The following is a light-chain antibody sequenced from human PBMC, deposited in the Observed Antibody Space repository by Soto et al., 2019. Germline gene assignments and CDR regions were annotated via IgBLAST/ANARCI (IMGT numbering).Light chain of an antibody. CDR2: EVT. CDR1: SNDVGGYNY. V-gene: IGLV2-8*01. CDR3: SSGGRGNRPYV. J-gene: IGLJ1*01. Sequence: QSALTQPPSASGSPGQSVTISCTGTSNDVGGYNYVSWYQQPPGRAPKLIIYEVTQRPSGVPDRFSGSKSDNTASLNVSGLQPEDEAYYYCSSGGRGNRPYVFGTGTKLTVL.